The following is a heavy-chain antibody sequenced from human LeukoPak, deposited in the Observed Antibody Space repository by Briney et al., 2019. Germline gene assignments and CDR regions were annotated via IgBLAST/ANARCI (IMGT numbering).Heavy chain of an antibody. V-gene: IGHV4-59*01. CDR1: GGSISSYY. D-gene: IGHD6-13*01. Sequence: PPETLSLTCTVSGGSISSYYWSWIRQPPGKGLEWIGYIYYSGSTNYNPSLKSRVTISVDTSKNQFSLKLSSATAADTAVYYCARGGLAAAGTDFDYWGQGTLVTVSS. J-gene: IGHJ4*02. CDR3: ARGGLAAAGTDFDY. CDR2: IYYSGST.